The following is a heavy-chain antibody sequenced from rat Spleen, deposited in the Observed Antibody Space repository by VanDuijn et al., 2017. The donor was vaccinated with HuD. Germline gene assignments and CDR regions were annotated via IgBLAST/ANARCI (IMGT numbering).Heavy chain of an antibody. CDR1: GFTFSNYG. D-gene: IGHD1-2*01. Sequence: EVQLVETGGGLVQPGRSLKLSCVASGFTFSNYGMAWVRQTPTKGLEWVATISYDGSSTYYRDSVKGRYTISRDNAKNTQYLQMDSLRSEDTATYYCARDYSNFFPYWYFDFWGPGTMVTVSS. CDR2: ISYDGSST. CDR3: ARDYSNFFPYWYFDF. V-gene: IGHV5-29*01. J-gene: IGHJ1*01.